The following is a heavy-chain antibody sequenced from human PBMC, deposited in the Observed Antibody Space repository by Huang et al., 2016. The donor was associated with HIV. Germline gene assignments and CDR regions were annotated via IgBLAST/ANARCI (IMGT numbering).Heavy chain of an antibody. CDR1: GFTFGDFN. D-gene: IGHD2-15*01. J-gene: IGHJ4*02. Sequence: EVQLVESGGGLVQPGTSLRLSCAASGFTFGDFNMNWVRQAPGKGLEWISYISSSSTSKLYADSVKGRFTISRDNARNSLYLQLKSLRVEDTAVYYCARESCSGGTCYLFDFWGQGVLVTVSS. V-gene: IGHV3-48*04. CDR3: ARESCSGGTCYLFDF. CDR2: ISSSSTSK.